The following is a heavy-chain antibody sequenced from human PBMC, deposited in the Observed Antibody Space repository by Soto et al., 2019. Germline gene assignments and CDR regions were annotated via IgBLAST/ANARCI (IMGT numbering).Heavy chain of an antibody. CDR3: ARDHTTYYDILTGYYGGGAFDI. V-gene: IGHV3-33*01. CDR1: GFTFSSYG. CDR2: IWYDGSNK. D-gene: IGHD3-9*01. Sequence: QVQLVESGGGVVQPGRSLRLSCAASGFTFSSYGMHWVRQAPGKGLEWVAVIWYDGSNKYYADSVKGRFTISRDNSKNTLYRQMNSLRDEDTAVYYCARDHTTYYDILTGYYGGGAFDIWGQGTMVTVSS. J-gene: IGHJ3*02.